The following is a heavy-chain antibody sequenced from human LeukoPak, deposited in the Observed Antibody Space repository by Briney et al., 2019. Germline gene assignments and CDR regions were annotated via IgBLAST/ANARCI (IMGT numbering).Heavy chain of an antibody. CDR2: IYYSGST. D-gene: IGHD5-18*01. Sequence: SETLSLTCTVSGGSISSSSYYWGWIRQPPGKGLEWIGSIYYSGSTYYNPSLKSRVTISVDTSKNQFSLKLSSVTAADTAVYYCARGGGYSYGYYYYYMDVWGKGTTVTISS. CDR3: ARGGGYSYGYYYYYMDV. J-gene: IGHJ6*03. CDR1: GGSISSSSYY. V-gene: IGHV4-39*07.